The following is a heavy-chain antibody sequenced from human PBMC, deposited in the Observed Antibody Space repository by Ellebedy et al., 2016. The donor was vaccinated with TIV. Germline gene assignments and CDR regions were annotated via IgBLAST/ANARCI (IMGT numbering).Heavy chain of an antibody. J-gene: IGHJ5*02. V-gene: IGHV4-38-2*02. CDR3: AKDALITTIIGRGGWFDP. CDR2: TYHSGNT. Sequence: MPSETLSLTCTVSGYSISRGYFWGWLRQPPGKGQVWIGSTYHSGNTYYNPSLKNRVTISVDKSKNQFSLKLSSVTAADTAVYYCAKDALITTIIGRGGWFDPWGQGTLVTVSS. CDR1: GYSISRGYF. D-gene: IGHD3-22*01.